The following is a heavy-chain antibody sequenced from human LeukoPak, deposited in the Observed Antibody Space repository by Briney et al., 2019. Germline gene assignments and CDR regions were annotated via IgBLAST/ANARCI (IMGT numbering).Heavy chain of an antibody. V-gene: IGHV3-30-3*01. CDR1: GFTFSSYA. CDR3: ARDLGVVPAAMPSFDY. J-gene: IGHJ4*02. CDR2: ISYDGSNK. D-gene: IGHD2-2*01. Sequence: GGSLRLSCAASGFTFSSYAMHWVRQAPGKGLEWVAVISYDGSNKYYADSVKGRFTISRDNSKNTLYLQMNSLRAEDTAVYYCARDLGVVPAAMPSFDYWGQGTLVTVSS.